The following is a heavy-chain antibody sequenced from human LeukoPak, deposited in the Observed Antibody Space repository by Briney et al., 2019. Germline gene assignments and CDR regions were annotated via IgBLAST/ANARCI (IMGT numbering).Heavy chain of an antibody. Sequence: GGSLRLSCAAPGFTFSSYSMNWVRQAPGKGLEWVSSISSSSSYIYYADSVKGRFTISRDNAKNSLYLQMNSLRAEDTAVYYCARDLKEGDYPQDGAFDIWGQGTMVTVSS. D-gene: IGHD4-17*01. J-gene: IGHJ3*02. CDR2: ISSSSSYI. CDR1: GFTFSSYS. CDR3: ARDLKEGDYPQDGAFDI. V-gene: IGHV3-21*01.